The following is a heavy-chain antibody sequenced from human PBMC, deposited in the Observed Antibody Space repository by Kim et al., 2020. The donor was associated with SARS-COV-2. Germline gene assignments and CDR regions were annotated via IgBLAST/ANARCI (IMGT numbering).Heavy chain of an antibody. CDR1: GFAFSDNY. D-gene: IGHD2-2*01. V-gene: IGHV3-72*01. J-gene: IGHJ4*02. CDR2: SRNKPRGYTP. Sequence: GGSLRLSCAASGFAFSDNYMDWVRQAPGKGLEWVGRSRNKPRGYTPQYAASVKGRFVISRDDSENSMYLQMTSLKTEDTAVYYYTGDLVGPTGMACWGQGTLGTVSS. CDR3: TGDLVGPTGMAC.